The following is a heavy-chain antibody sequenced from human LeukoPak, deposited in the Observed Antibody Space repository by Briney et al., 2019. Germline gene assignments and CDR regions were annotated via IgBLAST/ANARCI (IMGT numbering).Heavy chain of an antibody. D-gene: IGHD5-12*01. Sequence: GGSLRLSCAVSGLPFGSYGMTWVRQAPGKGLEWVAGITGNGVNTYYADSVKGRFTISRDNAKNSLYLQMNSLRAEDTAVYYCARSRYSGYDDYWGQGTLVTVSS. J-gene: IGHJ4*02. CDR1: GLPFGSYG. CDR3: ARSRYSGYDDY. CDR2: ITGNGVNT. V-gene: IGHV3-23*01.